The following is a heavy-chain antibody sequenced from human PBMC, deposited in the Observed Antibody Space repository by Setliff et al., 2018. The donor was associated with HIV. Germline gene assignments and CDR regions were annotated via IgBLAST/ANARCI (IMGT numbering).Heavy chain of an antibody. CDR1: GYTFTDYY. V-gene: IGHV1-2*06. CDR2: INPNNGGT. Sequence: GASVKVSCKASGYTFTDYYIHWVRQAPGQGLEWMGRINPNNGGTNYAQKFQGRVTMIRDTSISTAYMELSRLRSDDTAVYYCARDGYYDSSGYSAFDIWGQGTMVTVSS. D-gene: IGHD3-22*01. J-gene: IGHJ3*02. CDR3: ARDGYYDSSGYSAFDI.